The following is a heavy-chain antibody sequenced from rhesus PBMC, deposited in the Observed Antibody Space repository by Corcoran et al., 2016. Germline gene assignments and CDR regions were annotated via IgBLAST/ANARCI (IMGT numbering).Heavy chain of an antibody. Sequence: EVQLVESGGGLVQPGGSLRLSCAASGLTFSYYDINWVRQAPGKGLEWVSYIINSGGSTYYADSVKGRFTISRDNSKNTLSLQMNSLRAEDTAVYYCAIRGSTSLFDYWGQGVLVTVSS. CDR2: IINSGGST. V-gene: IGHV3S5*01. CDR1: GLTFSYYD. J-gene: IGHJ4*01. D-gene: IGHD1-44*01. CDR3: AIRGSTSLFDY.